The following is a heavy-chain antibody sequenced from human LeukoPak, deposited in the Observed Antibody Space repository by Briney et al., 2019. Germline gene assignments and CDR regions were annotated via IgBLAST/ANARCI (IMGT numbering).Heavy chain of an antibody. Sequence: PGGSLRLSCAASGFTFSSYSMNWVRQAPGKGLEWVSSISSSSSYIYYADSVKGRFTISRDNAKNSLYLQMNSLRAEDTAVYYCARDGIGVVTAIDYWGQGALVTVSS. CDR2: ISSSSSYI. V-gene: IGHV3-21*01. CDR1: GFTFSSYS. J-gene: IGHJ4*02. CDR3: ARDGIGVVTAIDY. D-gene: IGHD2-21*02.